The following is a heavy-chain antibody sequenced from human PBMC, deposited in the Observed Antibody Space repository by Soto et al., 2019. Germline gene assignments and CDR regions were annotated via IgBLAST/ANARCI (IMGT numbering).Heavy chain of an antibody. Sequence: SETLSLTCTVSGGSISSGGYYWSWIRQHPGKGLEWIGYIYYSGSTYYNPSLKSRVTISVDTSKNQFSLKLSSVAAADTAVYYCATGGITGTLGAFDIWGQGTMVTVSS. J-gene: IGHJ3*02. V-gene: IGHV4-31*03. CDR1: GGSISSGGYY. D-gene: IGHD1-7*01. CDR3: ATGGITGTLGAFDI. CDR2: IYYSGST.